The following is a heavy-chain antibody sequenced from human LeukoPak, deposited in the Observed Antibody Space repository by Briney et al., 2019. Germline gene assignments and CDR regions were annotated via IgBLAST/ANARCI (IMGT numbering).Heavy chain of an antibody. Sequence: GGSLRLSCAASGFTFANYGMSWVRQVPGEGLEWVSGITWNSGSTGYADFVKGRFTISRDNAKNSLYLQMDSLRAEDTAFYYCARGGILTGYFEDYWGQGTLVTVSS. D-gene: IGHD3-9*01. V-gene: IGHV3-20*04. CDR3: ARGGILTGYFEDY. J-gene: IGHJ4*02. CDR1: GFTFANYG. CDR2: ITWNSGST.